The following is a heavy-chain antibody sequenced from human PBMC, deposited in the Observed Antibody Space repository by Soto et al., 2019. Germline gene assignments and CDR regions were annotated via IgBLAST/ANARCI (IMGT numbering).Heavy chain of an antibody. Sequence: XSVKVSCKASVYTFIGYHLHWVRQAPGQGLEWMGWIDPQSGGAKYAQKFQGRITLTGATSTNTVYMDLSGLTSDDTAVYFCARVSIPGRIVGPSGALDYWGQGALVTVSS. J-gene: IGHJ4*02. D-gene: IGHD1-26*01. CDR2: IDPQSGGA. CDR1: VYTFIGYH. CDR3: ARVSIPGRIVGPSGALDY. V-gene: IGHV1-2*02.